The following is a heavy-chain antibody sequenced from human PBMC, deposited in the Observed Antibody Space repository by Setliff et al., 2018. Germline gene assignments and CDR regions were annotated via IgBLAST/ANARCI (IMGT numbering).Heavy chain of an antibody. CDR3: ARHVGPADRADYFQH. V-gene: IGHV4-39*01. CDR2: IYYSGST. J-gene: IGHJ1*01. CDR1: GGSISSSSYY. Sequence: LSLTCTVSGGSISSSSYYWGWIRQPPGKGLEWIGSIYYSGSTYYNPSLKSRVTISVDTSKNQFSLKLSSVTAADTAVYYCARHVGPADRADYFQHWGQGTLVTVSS.